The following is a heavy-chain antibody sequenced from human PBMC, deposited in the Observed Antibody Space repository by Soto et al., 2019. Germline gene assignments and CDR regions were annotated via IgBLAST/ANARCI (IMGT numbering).Heavy chain of an antibody. J-gene: IGHJ6*02. Sequence: ASVKVSCKASGYTFTSYYMHWVRQAPGQGLEWMGIINPSGGSASYAQKSQGRVTMTTDTSTSTTYMELRSLRSDDTAVYYCARPSTAKYGMDVWGQGTTVTVSS. CDR1: GYTFTSYY. CDR3: ARPSTAKYGMDV. CDR2: INPSGGSA. D-gene: IGHD4-17*01. V-gene: IGHV1-46*01.